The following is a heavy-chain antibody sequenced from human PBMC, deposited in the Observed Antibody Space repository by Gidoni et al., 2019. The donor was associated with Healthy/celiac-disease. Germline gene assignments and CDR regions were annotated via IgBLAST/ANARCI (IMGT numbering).Heavy chain of an antibody. CDR3: AGTGDRPHFFDY. D-gene: IGHD7-27*01. J-gene: IGHJ4*02. CDR2: IIPIFGTA. V-gene: IGHV1-69*01. Sequence: VQLVQSRAEVQEPGSAVKVSCKTSGGTFSSYAIGWVRQAPGQGIEWMGGIIPIFGTANCAQKFQGRVTITADESTSTAYMERSSLRSEDTAVYYCAGTGDRPHFFDYWGQGTLVTVSS. CDR1: GGTFSSYA.